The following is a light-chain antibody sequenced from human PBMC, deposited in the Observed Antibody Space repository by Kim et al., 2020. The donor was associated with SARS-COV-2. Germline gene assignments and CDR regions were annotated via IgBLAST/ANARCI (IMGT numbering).Light chain of an antibody. CDR3: QHYSRFPYT. V-gene: IGKV1-5*03. J-gene: IGKJ2*01. CDR2: LAS. CDR1: ENIGPW. Sequence: SASVGDRVTITCRASENIGPWLAWYQQKPGRAPSILIYLASTLESGVPSRFSGTGSGTEFSLSITSLQPDDFATYYCQHYSRFPYTFGQGTKLVI.